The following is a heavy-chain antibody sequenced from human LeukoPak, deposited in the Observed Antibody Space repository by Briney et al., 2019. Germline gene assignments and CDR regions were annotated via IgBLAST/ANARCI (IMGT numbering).Heavy chain of an antibody. J-gene: IGHJ6*02. CDR1: GGTFSSYA. D-gene: IGHD5-18*01. CDR2: IIPILGIA. V-gene: IGHV1-69*04. Sequence: ASVKVSCKASGGTFSSYAISWVRQAPGQGLEWMGRIIPILGIANYAQKFQGRVTITADKSTSTAYMELSSLRSEDTAVYYCARRLDTAMANYYYYGMDVWGQGTTVTVSS. CDR3: ARRLDTAMANYYYYGMDV.